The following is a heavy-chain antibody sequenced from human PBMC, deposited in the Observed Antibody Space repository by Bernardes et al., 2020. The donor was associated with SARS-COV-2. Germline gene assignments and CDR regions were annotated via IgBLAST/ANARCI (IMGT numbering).Heavy chain of an antibody. CDR2: IYTSGST. CDR1: GGSFSSGSYY. CDR3: ARDGVGGTLGDFES. Sequence: SETLSLTCTVSGGSFSSGSYYWNWIRQPAGKGLEWIGRIYTSGSTKYNPSLKSRVTISVETSKNQFSLKLASVTAADTAIYYCARDGVGGTLGDFESWGQGILVTVSS. J-gene: IGHJ4*02. D-gene: IGHD1-26*01. V-gene: IGHV4-61*02.